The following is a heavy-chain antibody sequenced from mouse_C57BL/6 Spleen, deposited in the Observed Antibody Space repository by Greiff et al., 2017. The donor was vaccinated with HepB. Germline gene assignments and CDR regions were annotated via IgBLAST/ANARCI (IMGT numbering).Heavy chain of an antibody. V-gene: IGHV1-18*01. CDR3: ARYSYGSRTGYAMDY. CDR2: INPNNGGT. D-gene: IGHD1-1*01. CDR1: GYTFTDYN. Sequence: EVKLQQSGPELVKPGASVKIPCKASGYTFTDYNMDWVKQSHGKSLEWIGDINPNNGGTIYNQKFKGKATLTVDKSSSTAYMELRSLTSEDTAVYYCARYSYGSRTGYAMDYWGQGTSVTVSS. J-gene: IGHJ4*01.